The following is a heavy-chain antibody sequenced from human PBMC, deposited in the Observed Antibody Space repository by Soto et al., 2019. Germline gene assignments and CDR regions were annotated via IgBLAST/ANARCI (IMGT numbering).Heavy chain of an antibody. D-gene: IGHD1-26*01. V-gene: IGHV3-33*01. Sequence: QVQLVESGGGVVQPGRSLRISCAASGFTFSGLGMHWVPQAPAKGLEWVAVIRYAGSNIYYADAVKGRFTISRDNSTDTRYLQMNSLRADDTAVYYCARDGVGHTTFFGYFDYWGQGTLVTVSS. J-gene: IGHJ4*02. CDR3: ARDGVGHTTFFGYFDY. CDR2: IRYAGSNI. CDR1: GFTFSGLG.